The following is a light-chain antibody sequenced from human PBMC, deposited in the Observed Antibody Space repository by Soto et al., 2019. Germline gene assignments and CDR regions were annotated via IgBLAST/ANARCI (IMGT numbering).Light chain of an antibody. CDR2: EVT. CDR3: SSYTSSRTLV. Sequence: QSVLTQPASVSGSPGQSITISCTGTSSDVGGYNYVPWYQQHPGKVPKLIIYEVTNRPSGVSNRFSGSKSGNSASLTISGLQAEDEADYYCSSYTSSRTLVFGTGTKVTVL. J-gene: IGLJ1*01. V-gene: IGLV2-14*01. CDR1: SSDVGGYNY.